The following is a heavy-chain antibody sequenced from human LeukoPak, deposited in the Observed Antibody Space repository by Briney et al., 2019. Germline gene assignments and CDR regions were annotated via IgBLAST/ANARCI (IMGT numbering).Heavy chain of an antibody. J-gene: IGHJ4*02. Sequence: SETLSLTCTVSGYSISSGYYWGWIRQPPGKGLEWIGSIYHSGSTYYNPSLKSRVTISVDTSKNQFSLKLSSVTAADTAVYYCAREPAYDYVWGSYRYFDYWGQGTLVTVSS. CDR3: AREPAYDYVWGSYRYFDY. V-gene: IGHV4-38-2*02. CDR2: IYHSGST. D-gene: IGHD3-16*02. CDR1: GYSISSGYY.